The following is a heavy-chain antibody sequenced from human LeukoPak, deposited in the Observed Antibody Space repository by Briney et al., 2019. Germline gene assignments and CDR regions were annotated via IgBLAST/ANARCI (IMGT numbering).Heavy chain of an antibody. Sequence: GGSLRLSCTVSGFTVSSNSMSWVRQAPGKGLEWVSFIYSDNTHYSDSVKGRFTISRDNSKNTLYLHLNSLRAEDTAVYYCARVHHSSSWGTDDCWGQGTLVTVSS. CDR1: GFTVSSNS. D-gene: IGHD6-13*01. J-gene: IGHJ4*02. CDR2: IYSDNT. V-gene: IGHV3-53*01. CDR3: ARVHHSSSWGTDDC.